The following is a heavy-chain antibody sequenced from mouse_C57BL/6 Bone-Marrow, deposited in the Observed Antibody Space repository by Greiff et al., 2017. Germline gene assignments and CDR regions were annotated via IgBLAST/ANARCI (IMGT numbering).Heavy chain of an antibody. Sequence: EVKLVESGPELVKPGASVKIPCKASGYTFTDYNMDWVKQSHGKSLEWIGDINPNNGGTIYNQKFKGKATLTVDKSSSTAYMELRSLTSADTAFYYWASRGYYAWDYWGQGTSVTVSS. CDR2: INPNNGGT. V-gene: IGHV1-18*01. J-gene: IGHJ4*01. CDR1: GYTFTDYN. CDR3: ASRGYYAWDY.